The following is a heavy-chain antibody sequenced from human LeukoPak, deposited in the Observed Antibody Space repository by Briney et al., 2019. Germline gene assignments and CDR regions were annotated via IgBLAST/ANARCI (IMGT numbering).Heavy chain of an antibody. J-gene: IGHJ5*02. Sequence: SETLSLTCTVSGGSISSSSYYWGWIRQPPGKGLEWIGSIYYSGSTYYNPSLKSRVTISVDTSKNQFSLKLSSVTAADTAVYYCARELITMVRGVTNWFDPWGQGTLVAVSS. D-gene: IGHD3-10*01. CDR3: ARELITMVRGVTNWFDP. CDR2: IYYSGST. CDR1: GGSISSSSYY. V-gene: IGHV4-39*02.